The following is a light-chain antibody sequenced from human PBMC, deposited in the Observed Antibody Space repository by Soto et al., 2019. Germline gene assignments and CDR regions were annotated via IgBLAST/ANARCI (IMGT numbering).Light chain of an antibody. V-gene: IGLV2-14*01. CDR3: FPFTTTSTHV. CDR1: SSDIGAYDY. CDR2: EVN. Sequence: QSALTQPASLSGSPGQSITISCTGTSSDIGAYDYVSWFQQHPGKAPKLMISEVNNRPSGASNRFSGSKSGNTAYLTISWLQVEDEAEYFCFPFTTTSTHVFGTGTKVTVL. J-gene: IGLJ1*01.